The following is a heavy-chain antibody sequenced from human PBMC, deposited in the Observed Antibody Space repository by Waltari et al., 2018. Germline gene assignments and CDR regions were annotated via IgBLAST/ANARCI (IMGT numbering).Heavy chain of an antibody. CDR2: ISSSSSYI. CDR3: ARDYSLYSSSSGFDP. D-gene: IGHD6-6*01. V-gene: IGHV3-21*01. CDR1: GFTFSSYS. J-gene: IGHJ5*02. Sequence: EVQLVESGGGLVKPGGSLRLSCAASGFTFSSYSMNWVRQAPGKGLEWVSSISSSSSYIYYADSVKGRFTNSRDNAKNSLYLQMNSLRAEDTAVYYCARDYSLYSSSSGFDPWGQGTLVTVSS.